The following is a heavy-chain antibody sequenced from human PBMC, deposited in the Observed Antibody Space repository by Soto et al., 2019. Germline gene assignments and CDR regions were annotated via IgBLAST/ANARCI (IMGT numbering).Heavy chain of an antibody. CDR3: ARDPGKGYCSGGDCYAPDF. CDR2: VTYDGSHN. CDR1: KFTFSDYA. D-gene: IGHD2-15*01. V-gene: IGHV3-30-3*01. J-gene: IGHJ4*02. Sequence: QVQLVESGGGVVQPGRSLRLSCAASKFTFSDYAMHWVRQAPGKGLEWVALVTYDGSHNYYEDSLTGRFRITRDNSKNTLFLQMNSLRAEEKAVDYCARDPGKGYCSGGDCYAPDFWGQGTLVTVSS.